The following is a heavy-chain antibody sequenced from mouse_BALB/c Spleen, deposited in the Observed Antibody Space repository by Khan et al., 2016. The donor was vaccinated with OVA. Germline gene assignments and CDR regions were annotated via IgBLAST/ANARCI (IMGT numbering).Heavy chain of an antibody. CDR2: ISPSSGYT. CDR3: AREGAYYRSDGWFAY. J-gene: IGHJ3*01. Sequence: QVQLQQSGTELARPGASVKMSCKASGYTFTTYTMHWVKPRPGQGLEWIGYISPSSGYTNYNQKFKDKATLTADKSSITAHMQLSSLTSEDAAVYYCAREGAYYRSDGWFAYWGQGTLVTVSA. V-gene: IGHV1-4*01. CDR1: GYTFTTYT. D-gene: IGHD2-14*01.